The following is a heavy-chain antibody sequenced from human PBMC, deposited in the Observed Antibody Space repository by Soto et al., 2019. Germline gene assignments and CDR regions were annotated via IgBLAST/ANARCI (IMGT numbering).Heavy chain of an antibody. D-gene: IGHD6-13*01. CDR3: ARRSQTLAAAFKYYYYYMDV. V-gene: IGHV3-11*01. J-gene: IGHJ6*03. CDR2: ISSSGSTI. Sequence: GGSLRLSCAASGFTFSDYYMSWIRQAPGKGLEWVSYISSSGSTIYYADSVKGRFTISRDNAKNSLYLQMNSLRAEDTAVYYCARRSQTLAAAFKYYYYYMDVWGKGTTVTVSS. CDR1: GFTFSDYY.